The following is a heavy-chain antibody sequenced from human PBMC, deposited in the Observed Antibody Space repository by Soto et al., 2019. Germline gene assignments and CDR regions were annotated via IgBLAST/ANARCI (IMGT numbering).Heavy chain of an antibody. D-gene: IGHD3-16*02. CDR2: ISAYNGNT. Sequence: ASVKVSCKASGYTFTSYGISGVRQAPGQGLEWMGWISAYNGNTNYAQKLQGRVTMTTDTSTSTAYMELRSLRSDDTAVYYCARDRGTYYDYVWGSYRYPFDYWGQGTLVTVS. CDR1: GYTFTSYG. V-gene: IGHV1-18*01. CDR3: ARDRGTYYDYVWGSYRYPFDY. J-gene: IGHJ4*02.